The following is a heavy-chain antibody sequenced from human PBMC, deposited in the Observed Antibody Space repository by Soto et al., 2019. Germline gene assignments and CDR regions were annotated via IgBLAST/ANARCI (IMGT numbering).Heavy chain of an antibody. Sequence: PGGSLRLSCAASGFTFSSYAMHWVRQAPGKGLEWVAVISYDGSNKYYADSVKGRFTISRDNSKNTLYLQMNSLRAEDTAVYYCARDRRAYIAAAGTRRLGAFDIWGQGTMVTVSS. CDR3: ARDRRAYIAAAGTRRLGAFDI. D-gene: IGHD6-13*01. V-gene: IGHV3-30-3*01. CDR1: GFTFSSYA. CDR2: ISYDGSNK. J-gene: IGHJ3*02.